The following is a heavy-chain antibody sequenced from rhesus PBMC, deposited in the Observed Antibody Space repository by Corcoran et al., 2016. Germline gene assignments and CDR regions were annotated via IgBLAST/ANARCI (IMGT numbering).Heavy chain of an antibody. J-gene: IGHJ4*01. CDR3: ARHGPYRGRFYYFDY. CDR1: GGSISGGYD. V-gene: IGHV4-76*01. CDR2: IYGSRGST. Sequence: QVQLQESGPGLVKPSETLSLTCAVSGGSISGGYDWSWIRPPPGTGLEWSGYIYGSRGSTNYNPSLKNRVTISKDTSKNQFSLKLSAVTAADTAVYYCARHGPYRGRFYYFDYWGQGVLVTVSS. D-gene: IGHD3-16*01.